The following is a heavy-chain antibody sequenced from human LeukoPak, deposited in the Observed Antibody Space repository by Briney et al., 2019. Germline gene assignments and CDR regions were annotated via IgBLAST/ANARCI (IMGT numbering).Heavy chain of an antibody. Sequence: MPGGSLRLSCAASGFTFSSYSMYWVRQAPGKGLEWVSSISSSSSYIYYADSVKGRFTISRDNAKNSLYLQMNSLRAEDTAVYYCARDPRYCSGGSCPPWGFDPWGQGTLVTVSS. CDR2: ISSSSSYI. CDR3: ARDPRYCSGGSCPPWGFDP. D-gene: IGHD2-15*01. CDR1: GFTFSSYS. V-gene: IGHV3-21*01. J-gene: IGHJ5*02.